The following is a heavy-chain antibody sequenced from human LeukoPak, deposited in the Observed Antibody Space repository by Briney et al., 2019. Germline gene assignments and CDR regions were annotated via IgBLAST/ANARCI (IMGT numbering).Heavy chain of an antibody. Sequence: SVKVSCKASGGTFSSYAISWVRQAPGQGLEWMGGIIPIFGTANYAQKFQGRVTITTDESTSTAYMELSSLRSEDTAVYYCARDQSSSSRGLDFDYWGQGTLVTVSS. D-gene: IGHD6-6*01. CDR3: ARDQSSSSRGLDFDY. CDR1: GGTFSSYA. J-gene: IGHJ4*02. V-gene: IGHV1-69*05. CDR2: IIPIFGTA.